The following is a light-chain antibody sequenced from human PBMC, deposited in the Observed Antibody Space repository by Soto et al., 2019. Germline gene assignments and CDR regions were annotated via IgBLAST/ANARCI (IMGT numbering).Light chain of an antibody. V-gene: IGLV2-23*01. CDR3: CSLTGSDTVV. J-gene: IGLJ2*01. CDR1: NSAFGSANL. Sequence: QSALTQPASMSGSPGQSITITCTGTNSAFGSANLVSWYQQDPGKAPKLILYEGGKRPSGISNRFSGSKSGNTASLTISGLRAEDEAEYYCCSLTGSDTVVFGGGTQLTVL. CDR2: EGG.